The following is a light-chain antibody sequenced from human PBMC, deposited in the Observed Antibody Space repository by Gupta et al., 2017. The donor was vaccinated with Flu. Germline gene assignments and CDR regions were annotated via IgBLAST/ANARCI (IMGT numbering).Light chain of an antibody. CDR3: TTWDDSRSAYV. J-gene: IGLJ1*01. Sequence: SVTIACSGGISYIGGHSVHWFQQRPGTTPNLLIYLNNRRPSGVPDRFSGSKSGTSASLAISGLRSEDEADYYCTTWDDSRSAYVFGPGTTVTVL. CDR1: ISYIGGHS. V-gene: IGLV1-47*01. CDR2: LNN.